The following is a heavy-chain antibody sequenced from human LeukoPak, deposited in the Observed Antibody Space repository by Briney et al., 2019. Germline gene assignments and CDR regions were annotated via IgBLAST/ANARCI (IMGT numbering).Heavy chain of an antibody. V-gene: IGHV4-34*01. J-gene: IGHJ5*02. CDR3: ARGARSSSSWRLGNWFDP. Sequence: PSETLSLTCVVYGGSFSGYYWSWIRQPPGKGLEWIGEINHSGSTNYNPSLKSRVTISVDTSKNQFSLKLSSVTAADTAVYYCARGARSSSSWRLGNWFDPWGQGTLVTVSS. CDR2: INHSGST. CDR1: GGSFSGYY. D-gene: IGHD6-13*01.